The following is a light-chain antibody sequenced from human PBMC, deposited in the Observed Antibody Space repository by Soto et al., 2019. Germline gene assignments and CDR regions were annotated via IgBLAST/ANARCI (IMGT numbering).Light chain of an antibody. CDR3: QSYDRSLSDHV. J-gene: IGLJ1*01. Sequence: QSVLTQSPSVSGAPGQRVTISCTGSSSNIGAGYDVHWYQQLPGTAPKLLIYGNSNRPSGVPDRFSGSKSGTSASLAITGLQAEDEADYYCQSYDRSLSDHVFGTGTKVTV. CDR1: SSNIGAGYD. V-gene: IGLV1-40*01. CDR2: GNS.